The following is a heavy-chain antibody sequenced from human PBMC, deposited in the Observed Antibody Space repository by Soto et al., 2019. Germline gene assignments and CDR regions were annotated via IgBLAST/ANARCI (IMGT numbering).Heavy chain of an antibody. CDR1: GYSFSSYD. Sequence: QVQLVQSGAEVRKPGASVKVSCKASGYSFSSYDINWVRQAAGQGLEWMGWMNPSSGNKAYAQKFQGRVAMTRNTPISTAYMELTSLTSEDTAAYYCARGGVSRGAFDLWGQGTVVTVTS. D-gene: IGHD3-10*01. V-gene: IGHV1-8*01. J-gene: IGHJ3*01. CDR3: ARGGVSRGAFDL. CDR2: MNPSSGNK.